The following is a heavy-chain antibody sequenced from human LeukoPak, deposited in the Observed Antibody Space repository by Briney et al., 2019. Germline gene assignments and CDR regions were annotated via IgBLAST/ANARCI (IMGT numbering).Heavy chain of an antibody. D-gene: IGHD3-3*01. Sequence: SETLSLTCTVSGGAISSYYWSWIRQPPGKGLEWIGDIYYRGSTTYNPSLKSRVTISVDTSENQYSLQMSSVTAADTAVYYCARDRYYDFWSGYYIPGGLDYWGQGTLVTVSS. CDR2: IYYRGST. V-gene: IGHV4-59*01. CDR3: ARDRYYDFWSGYYIPGGLDY. CDR1: GGAISSYY. J-gene: IGHJ4*02.